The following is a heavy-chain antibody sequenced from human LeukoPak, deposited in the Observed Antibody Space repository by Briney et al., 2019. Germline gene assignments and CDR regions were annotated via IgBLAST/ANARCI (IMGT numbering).Heavy chain of an antibody. CDR3: ARGALLWFGDRMEYYFDY. J-gene: IGHJ4*02. V-gene: IGHV4-59*01. D-gene: IGHD3-10*01. Sequence: SETLSLTCTVSSGSITNYYWSWIRQPPGKGLEWIGFIYYSGNTNYNPSLKGRVTISVDTSKNQFSLKLSSMTAADTAVYYCARGALLWFGDRMEYYFDYWGQGTLLTVSS. CDR2: IYYSGNT. CDR1: SGSITNYY.